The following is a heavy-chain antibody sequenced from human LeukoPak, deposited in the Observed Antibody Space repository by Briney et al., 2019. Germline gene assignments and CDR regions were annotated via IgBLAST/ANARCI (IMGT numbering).Heavy chain of an antibody. CDR2: ISGSGSTT. D-gene: IGHD5-24*01. Sequence: GGSLRLSCAASGFTFSSYIVTWVRQAPGKGLEWVSSISGSGSTTYFADSVKGRFTISRDNSKNTLYLQMSSLRAEDTAVYYCATMARSYDAFDIWGQGTMVTVSS. CDR1: GFTFSSYI. CDR3: ATMARSYDAFDI. J-gene: IGHJ3*02. V-gene: IGHV3-23*01.